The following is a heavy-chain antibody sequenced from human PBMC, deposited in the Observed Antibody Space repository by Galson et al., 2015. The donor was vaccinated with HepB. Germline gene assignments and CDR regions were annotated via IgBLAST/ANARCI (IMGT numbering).Heavy chain of an antibody. CDR1: GGTFSSYA. D-gene: IGHD4-11*01. V-gene: IGHV1-69*13. CDR2: IIPIFGTA. J-gene: IGHJ6*02. Sequence: SVKVSCKASGGTFSSYAISWVRQAPGQGLEWMGGIIPIFGTANYAQKFQGRVTITADESTSTAYMELSSLRSEDTAVYYCARPQGYDYSYYYYYGMDVWGQGTTVTVSS. CDR3: ARPQGYDYSYYYYYGMDV.